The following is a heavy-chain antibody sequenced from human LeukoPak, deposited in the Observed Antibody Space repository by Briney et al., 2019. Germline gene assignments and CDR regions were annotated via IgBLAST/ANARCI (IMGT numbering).Heavy chain of an antibody. CDR3: AILNPLGYCSGGSCYSDYMDV. D-gene: IGHD2-15*01. J-gene: IGHJ6*03. Sequence: GESLKISCKGSGYRFTSYWIGWVRPMPGKGLEWMGIIYPGDSDTRYSPSFQGQVTISADKSISTAYLQWSSLKASDTAMYYCAILNPLGYCSGGSCYSDYMDVWGKGTTVTVSS. CDR2: IYPGDSDT. V-gene: IGHV5-51*01. CDR1: GYRFTSYW.